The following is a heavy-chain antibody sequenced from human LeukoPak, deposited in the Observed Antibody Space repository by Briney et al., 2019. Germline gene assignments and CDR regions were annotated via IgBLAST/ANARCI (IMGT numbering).Heavy chain of an antibody. CDR1: GFTFSSYG. J-gene: IGHJ4*02. D-gene: IGHD3-22*01. V-gene: IGHV3-23*01. CDR2: ISGSGGST. CDR3: AKDRPPYSYYDSSGYYDY. Sequence: GGSLRLSCAASGFTFSSYGMSWVRQAPGKGLEWVSAISGSGGSTYYADSVKGRFTISRDNSKNTLYLQMNSLRAEDTAVYYCAKDRPPYSYYDSSGYYDYWGQGALVTVSS.